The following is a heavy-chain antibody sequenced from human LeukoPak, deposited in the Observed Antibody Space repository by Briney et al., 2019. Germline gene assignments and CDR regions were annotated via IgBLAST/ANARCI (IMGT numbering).Heavy chain of an antibody. CDR3: ARDHGGTRPYWYFDL. V-gene: IGHV3-23*01. Sequence: GGSLRLSCAASGFTFSSYAMSWVRQAPGKGLEWVSAISGSGGSTYYADSVKGRFTISRDNSKNTLYLHMNSLRAEDTAVYYCARDHGGTRPYWYFDLWGRGTLVTVSS. CDR1: GFTFSSYA. D-gene: IGHD4-23*01. J-gene: IGHJ2*01. CDR2: ISGSGGST.